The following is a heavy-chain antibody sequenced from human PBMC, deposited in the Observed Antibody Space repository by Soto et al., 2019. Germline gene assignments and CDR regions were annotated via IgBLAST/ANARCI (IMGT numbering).Heavy chain of an antibody. V-gene: IGHV4-30-4*01. Sequence: SEDRSLTCTVSGGSLSSGAYSWSWIRQPPRKGLEWIGYIYYSGSTYYNPSLKSRGTISVDTSKNQFCLKLSSVTAADTAVYYYARATDYYDSSGYHFHAFDIWGQGTTVTGSS. D-gene: IGHD3-22*01. CDR3: ARATDYYDSSGYHFHAFDI. J-gene: IGHJ3*02. CDR1: GGSLSSGAYS. CDR2: IYYSGST.